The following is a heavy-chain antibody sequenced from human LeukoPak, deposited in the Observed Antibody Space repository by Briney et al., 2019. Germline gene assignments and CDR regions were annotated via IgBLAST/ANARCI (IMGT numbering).Heavy chain of an antibody. Sequence: GGSLRLSCAASGFTFSSYSMNWVRQAPGKGLEWVGRIKSKTDGGTTDYAAPVKGRFTISRDDSKNTLYLQMNSLKTEDTAVYYCTTDGRYCSGGSCSRFDYWGQGTLVTVSS. D-gene: IGHD2-15*01. V-gene: IGHV3-15*01. CDR1: GFTFSSYS. J-gene: IGHJ4*02. CDR3: TTDGRYCSGGSCSRFDY. CDR2: IKSKTDGGTT.